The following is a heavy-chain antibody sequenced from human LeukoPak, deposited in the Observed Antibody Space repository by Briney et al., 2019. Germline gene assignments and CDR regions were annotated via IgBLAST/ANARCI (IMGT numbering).Heavy chain of an antibody. CDR2: IYSSGST. Sequence: SETLSLTCTVSSGSISNSNYYWGWIRQPPGKGLEWIGNIYSSGSTYYNPSLKSRVTMSVDTSKNQFSLKLSSVTAADTAVYYCARGQQHSSSWSWFDPWGQGTLVTVSS. D-gene: IGHD6-13*01. CDR3: ARGQQHSSSWSWFDP. J-gene: IGHJ5*02. CDR1: SGSISNSNYY. V-gene: IGHV4-39*07.